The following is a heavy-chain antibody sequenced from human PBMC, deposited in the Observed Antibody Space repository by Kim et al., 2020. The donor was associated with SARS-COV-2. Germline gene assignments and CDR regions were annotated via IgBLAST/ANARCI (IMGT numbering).Heavy chain of an antibody. CDR1: GFTFDDYA. CDR2: ISWNSGSI. CDR3: AKSYGDDYEAFDY. V-gene: IGHV3-9*01. D-gene: IGHD4-17*01. J-gene: IGHJ4*02. Sequence: GGSLRLSCAASGFTFDDYAMHWVRQAPGKGLEWVSGISWNSGSIGCADSVKGRFTISRDNAKNSLYLQMNSLRAEDTALYYCAKSYGDDYEAFDYWGQGT.